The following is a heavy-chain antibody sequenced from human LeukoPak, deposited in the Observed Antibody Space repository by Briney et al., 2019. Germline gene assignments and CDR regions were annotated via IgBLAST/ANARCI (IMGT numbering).Heavy chain of an antibody. J-gene: IGHJ4*02. D-gene: IGHD3-16*02. Sequence: AGGSLRLSYAASGFTFNSHVMSGVRQAPGKGLEWVSAISGGGGSTYYADFVKGRFTISRDNSKNTLSLQMNSLRVEDTAVYYCARDQGYDYVWGSNRYGYWGQGTLVTVSS. CDR2: ISGGGGST. V-gene: IGHV3-23*01. CDR1: GFTFNSHV. CDR3: ARDQGYDYVWGSNRYGY.